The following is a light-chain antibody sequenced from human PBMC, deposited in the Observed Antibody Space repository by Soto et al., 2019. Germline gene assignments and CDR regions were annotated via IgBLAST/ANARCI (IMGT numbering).Light chain of an antibody. CDR1: TNDVGSYNP. V-gene: IGLV2-23*02. Sequence: QSVLTQPASVSGSPGQSITISCTGTTNDVGSYNPVSWYQQHPGKVPKLMVYEVTKRPSGVSDRFSGSKSGNTASLTISGLQAEDEADYYCCSHALTTTVLFGGGTKLTVL. CDR3: CSHALTTTVL. J-gene: IGLJ2*01. CDR2: EVT.